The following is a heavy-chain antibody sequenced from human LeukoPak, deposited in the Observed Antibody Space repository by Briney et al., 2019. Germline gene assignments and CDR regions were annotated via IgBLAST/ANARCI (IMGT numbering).Heavy chain of an antibody. CDR3: AKGTYYYDSSGYNYFDY. Sequence: PGGSLRLSCAASGFTFSSYAMSWVRQAPGKGLEWVSAISGSGGSTYYADSVKGRFTISRDNSKNTLYLQMNSLRAEDTAVYYCAKGTYYYDSSGYNYFDYWGQGTLVTVPS. J-gene: IGHJ4*02. D-gene: IGHD3-22*01. V-gene: IGHV3-23*01. CDR2: ISGSGGST. CDR1: GFTFSSYA.